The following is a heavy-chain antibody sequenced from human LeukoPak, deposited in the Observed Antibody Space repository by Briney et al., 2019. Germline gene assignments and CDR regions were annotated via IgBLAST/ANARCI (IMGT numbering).Heavy chain of an antibody. CDR2: ISSSISDI. Sequence: PGGSLRLSCAASGFTFSSYSMNGVRQAPGKGLEWVSSISSSISDIYYADSVKGRFTISRENAKTPLHLQMTSLRAEDKAVYYCAILADCSTTSCPVYPNDAFDIWGQGTMVTVSS. CDR3: AILADCSTTSCPVYPNDAFDI. D-gene: IGHD2-2*01. CDR1: GFTFSSYS. V-gene: IGHV3-21*01. J-gene: IGHJ3*02.